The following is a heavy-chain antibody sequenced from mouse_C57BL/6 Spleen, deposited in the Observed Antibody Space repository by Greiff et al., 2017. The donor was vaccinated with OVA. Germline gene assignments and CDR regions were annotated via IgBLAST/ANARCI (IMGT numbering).Heavy chain of an antibody. CDR1: GYTFTDYN. CDR2: INPNNGGT. Sequence: EVKVVESGPELVKPGASVKIPCKASGYTFTDYNMDWVKQSHGKSLEWIGDINPNNGGTISNQKFKGKATLTVDKSSSTAYMELRSLTSDDTAVYYGARFYYGSSYEAWFAYWGQGTLVTVSA. CDR3: ARFYYGSSYEAWFAY. V-gene: IGHV1-18*01. D-gene: IGHD1-1*01. J-gene: IGHJ3*01.